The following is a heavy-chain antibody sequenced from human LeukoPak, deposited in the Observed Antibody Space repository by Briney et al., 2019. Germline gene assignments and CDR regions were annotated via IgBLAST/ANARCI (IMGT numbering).Heavy chain of an antibody. CDR1: GVTFSSYW. CDR2: INSDGSTT. D-gene: IGHD6-13*01. CDR3: ARAAVAVADDY. J-gene: IGHJ4*02. V-gene: IGHV3-74*01. Sequence: GGSLRLSCAASGVTFSSYWMHWVRQAPGKGLVWVSRINSDGSTTSYADSVKGRFTISRDNAKNTLYLQMNSLRAEDTAVYYCARAAVAVADDYWGQGTLVTVSS.